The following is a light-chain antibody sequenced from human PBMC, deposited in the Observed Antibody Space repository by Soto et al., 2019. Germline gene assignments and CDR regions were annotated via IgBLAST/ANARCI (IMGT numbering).Light chain of an antibody. Sequence: QSVLTQPASLSGSPGQSITISCTGTSSDLGGYNYVSWYQRHPGEAPKLLISDVRNRPSGVSNRFSGSKSGNTASLTISGLQAEDEADYYCSSYTSSGIYVFGTGTKVTVL. J-gene: IGLJ1*01. CDR1: SSDLGGYNY. V-gene: IGLV2-14*03. CDR2: DVR. CDR3: SSYTSSGIYV.